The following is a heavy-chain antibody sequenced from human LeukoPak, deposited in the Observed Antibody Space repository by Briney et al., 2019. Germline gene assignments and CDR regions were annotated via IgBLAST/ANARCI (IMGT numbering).Heavy chain of an antibody. CDR2: IIPILAIA. V-gene: IGHV1-69*04. CDR1: GGTLSSSA. D-gene: IGHD3-22*01. J-gene: IGHJ4*02. Sequence: SVKVSCKASGGTLSSSAFNWGRQAPGQGLEWMGRIIPILAIANYSHTFQGRVTITAAESTSTTSMELRSIRSEDTAVYYCARDRKTYYYDSSGYYYDGFDFWGQGTLVTVSS. CDR3: ARDRKTYYYDSSGYYYDGFDF.